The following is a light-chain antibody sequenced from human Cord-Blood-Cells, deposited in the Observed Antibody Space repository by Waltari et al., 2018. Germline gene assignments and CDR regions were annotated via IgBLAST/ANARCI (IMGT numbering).Light chain of an antibody. V-gene: IGKV2-28*01. CDR1: QSLLHSNGYNY. Sequence: DIVMTQSPLSLLVTPGEPASISCRSSQSLLHSNGYNYLDWYLQKPGQSPRLLIYLGSNRASGVPDRFSGSGSGTDFTLKISRVEAEDVGVYYCMQALQTPRTFGQGTKLEIK. CDR3: MQALQTPRT. CDR2: LGS. J-gene: IGKJ2*01.